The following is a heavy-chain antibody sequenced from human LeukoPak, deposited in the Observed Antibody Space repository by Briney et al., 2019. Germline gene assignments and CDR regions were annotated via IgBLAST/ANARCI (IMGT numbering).Heavy chain of an antibody. CDR1: GGSFSGYY. CDR3: ARMYGSGANWFDP. J-gene: IGHJ5*02. CDR2: IYYSGST. D-gene: IGHD3-10*01. V-gene: IGHV4-59*01. Sequence: PSETLSLTCAVYGGSFSGYYWSWIRQPPGKGLEWIGYIYYSGSTNYNPSLKSRVTISVDTSKNQFSLKLSSVTAADTAVYYCARMYGSGANWFDPWGQGTLVTVSS.